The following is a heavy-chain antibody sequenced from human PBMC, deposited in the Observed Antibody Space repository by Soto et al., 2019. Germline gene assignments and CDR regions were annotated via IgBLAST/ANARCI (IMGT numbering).Heavy chain of an antibody. CDR3: ARGQYYYDSSGPDDAFDI. V-gene: IGHV3-30-3*01. J-gene: IGHJ3*02. CDR1: GFTFSSYA. D-gene: IGHD3-22*01. CDR2: ISYDGSNK. Sequence: QVQLVESGGGVVQPGRSLRLSCAASGFTFSSYAMHWVRQAPGKGLEWVAVISYDGSNKYYADSVKGRFTISRDNSKNPLYRQMNSLRAEDTAVYYCARGQYYYDSSGPDDAFDIWGQGTMVTVSS.